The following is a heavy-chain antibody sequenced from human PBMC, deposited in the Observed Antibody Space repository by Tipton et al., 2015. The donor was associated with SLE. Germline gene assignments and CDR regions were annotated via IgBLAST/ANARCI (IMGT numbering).Heavy chain of an antibody. D-gene: IGHD2-21*01. V-gene: IGHV1-46*01. CDR3: AREFHGGEFDH. J-gene: IGHJ5*02. CDR1: GYTITTCY. CDR2: INPIDGGT. Sequence: QVQLVQSGAEVKKPGASVKVPCRASGYTITTCYINWFRQAPGQGLEWLGTINPIDGGTNYARKFRGRVTMTSDASTNTAYVELSWLTSDDTAVYYCAREFHGGEFDHWGQGTLVTVSS.